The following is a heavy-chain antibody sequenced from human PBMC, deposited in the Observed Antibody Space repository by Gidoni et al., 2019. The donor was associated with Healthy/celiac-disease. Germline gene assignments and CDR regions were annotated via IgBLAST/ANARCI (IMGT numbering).Heavy chain of an antibody. CDR1: GFPFSSYG. CDR3: AKEFPTSRGQLWFIPDAFDI. Sequence: QVQLVASGGGVVQPGRSLRLSCAASGFPFSSYGMHWVRQAPGKGLEWVAVISYDGSNKYYADSVKGRFTISRDNSKNTLYRQMNSLRAEDTAVYYCAKEFPTSRGQLWFIPDAFDIWGQGTMVTVSS. V-gene: IGHV3-30*18. CDR2: ISYDGSNK. D-gene: IGHD5-18*01. J-gene: IGHJ3*02.